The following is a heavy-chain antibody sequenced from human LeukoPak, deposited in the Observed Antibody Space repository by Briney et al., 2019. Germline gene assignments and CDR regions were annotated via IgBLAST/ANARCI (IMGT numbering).Heavy chain of an antibody. Sequence: GGSLRLSCAASGFTFSSYSMNWVRQAPGKGLEWVSSISSSSSYIYYADSVKGRFTISGDNAKNSLYLQMNSLRAEDTAVYYCASSSRGLTDYWGQGTLVTVSS. CDR2: ISSSSSYI. CDR1: GFTFSSYS. V-gene: IGHV3-21*01. CDR3: ASSSRGLTDY. J-gene: IGHJ4*02.